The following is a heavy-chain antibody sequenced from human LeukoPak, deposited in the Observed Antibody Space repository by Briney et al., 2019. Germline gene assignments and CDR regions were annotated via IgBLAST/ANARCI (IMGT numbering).Heavy chain of an antibody. CDR3: AKDPPHVSWLFDY. CDR2: ITNSRGTT. Sequence: PGGSLRLSCAASGFTFSSYAMSWVRQAPGKGLEWVSAITNSRGTTYYAASVKGRFTISRGNSKNTLYLQMNSLRAEYTAVYYCAKDPPHVSWLFDYWGQGTLVTVSS. V-gene: IGHV3-23*01. CDR1: GFTFSSYA. J-gene: IGHJ4*02. D-gene: IGHD3-16*01.